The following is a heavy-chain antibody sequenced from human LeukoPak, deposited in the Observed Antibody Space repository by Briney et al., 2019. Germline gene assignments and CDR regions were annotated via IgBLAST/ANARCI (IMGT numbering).Heavy chain of an antibody. CDR1: GGSISTYS. V-gene: IGHV4-59*03. J-gene: IGHJ1*01. D-gene: IGHD5-24*01. CDR3: ANTTRVAPDGRAEYFQH. CDR2: RYDGGRD. Sequence: LETLSLTCTVSGGSISTYSWSWIRQPPGKGLEWIGCRYDGGRDLYNPSLKSRVTISVDASEKQISLSLRSVTAADTAIYYCANTTRVAPDGRAEYFQHWGQGTLVTVSS.